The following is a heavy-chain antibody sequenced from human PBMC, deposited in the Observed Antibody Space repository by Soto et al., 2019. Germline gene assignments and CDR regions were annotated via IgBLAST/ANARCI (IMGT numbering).Heavy chain of an antibody. CDR1: GYTLTELS. D-gene: IGHD3-16*02. Sequence: ASVKVSCKVSGYTLTELSMHWVRQAPGKGLEWMGGFDPEDGETIYAQKFQGGVTMTEDTSTDTAYMELSSLRSEDTAVYYCARDPNGELSLNWFDPWGQGTLVTVSS. CDR2: FDPEDGET. CDR3: ARDPNGELSLNWFDP. J-gene: IGHJ5*02. V-gene: IGHV1-24*01.